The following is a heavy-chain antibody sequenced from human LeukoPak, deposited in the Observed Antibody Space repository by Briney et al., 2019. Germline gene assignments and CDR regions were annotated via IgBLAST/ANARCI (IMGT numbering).Heavy chain of an antibody. J-gene: IGHJ4*02. CDR3: ARAPIVVVVAATDY. CDR1: GYTFTSYG. Sequence: ASVKVSCKASGYTFTSYGISWVRQAPGQGLEWMGWISAYNGNTNHAQKLQGRVTMTTDTSTSTAYMELRSLRSDDTAVYYCARAPIVVVVAATDYWGQGTLVTVSS. CDR2: ISAYNGNT. D-gene: IGHD2-15*01. V-gene: IGHV1-18*01.